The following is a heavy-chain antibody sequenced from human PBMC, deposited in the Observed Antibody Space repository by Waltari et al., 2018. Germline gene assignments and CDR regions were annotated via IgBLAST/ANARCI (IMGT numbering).Heavy chain of an antibody. D-gene: IGHD1-26*01. CDR2: IYYSGST. CDR1: GGSISSSY. V-gene: IGHV4-59*12. J-gene: IGHJ4*02. Sequence: QVQLQESGPGLVKPSETLSLTCTVSGGSISSSYWSWIRQPPGKGLEWIGYIYYSGSTNYNPSLKSRVTISVDTSKNQFSLQLNSVTPEDTAVYYCARDGNSGSYPFDYWGQGTLVTVSS. CDR3: ARDGNSGSYPFDY.